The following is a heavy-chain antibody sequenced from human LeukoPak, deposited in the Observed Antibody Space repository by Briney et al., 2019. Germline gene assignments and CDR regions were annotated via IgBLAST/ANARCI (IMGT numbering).Heavy chain of an antibody. CDR2: INHSGST. CDR3: ARRIALAGTDWFDP. CDR1: GGSFSGYY. J-gene: IGHJ5*02. V-gene: IGHV4-34*01. D-gene: IGHD6-19*01. Sequence: PSETLSLTCAAYGGSFSGYYWSWIRQPPGKGLEWIGEINHSGSTNYNPSLKSRVTLSVDTSKNQFSLKLSSVTAADTAVYYCARRIALAGTDWFDPWGQGTLVTVSS.